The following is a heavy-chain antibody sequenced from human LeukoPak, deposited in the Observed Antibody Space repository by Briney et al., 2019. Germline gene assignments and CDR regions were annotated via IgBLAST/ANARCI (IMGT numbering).Heavy chain of an antibody. J-gene: IGHJ3*02. CDR3: AKDAMVYCSGGSCYPFAFDI. D-gene: IGHD2-15*01. Sequence: GGSLRLSCAASGFTFSSYAMSWVRQAPGKGLEWVSAISGSGGSTYYADSVKGRLTISRDNSKNTLYLQMNSLRAEDTAVYYCAKDAMVYCSGGSCYPFAFDIWGQGTMVTVSS. V-gene: IGHV3-23*01. CDR2: ISGSGGST. CDR1: GFTFSSYA.